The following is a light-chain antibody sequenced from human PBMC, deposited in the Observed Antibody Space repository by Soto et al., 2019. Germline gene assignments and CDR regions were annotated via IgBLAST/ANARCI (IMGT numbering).Light chain of an antibody. V-gene: IGKV2-28*01. CDR1: QSLLQSNGYNY. CDR2: LGS. Sequence: DIVLTQSPRSLPVTPGEPASISCRSSQSLLQSNGYNYLDWYLQRPGQSPQLLIFLGSHRASGVPDRFSGSGSGTDFTLKISSLEAEDFGVYYCMQPLQTPRTFGQGTRVEIK. CDR3: MQPLQTPRT. J-gene: IGKJ1*01.